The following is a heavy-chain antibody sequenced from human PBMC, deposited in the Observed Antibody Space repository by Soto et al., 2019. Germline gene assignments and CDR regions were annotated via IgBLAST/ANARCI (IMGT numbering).Heavy chain of an antibody. D-gene: IGHD3-22*01. J-gene: IGHJ4*02. V-gene: IGHV3-11*01. CDR2: ISSSGSTI. Sequence: GGSLRLSCAASGFTFSDYYMSWIRQAPGKGPEWVSYISSSGSTIHYADSVKGRFTISRDNAKNSLYLQMNSLRAEDTAVDYCARAGTYYYDSSGYCFDYWGQGTLVTVSS. CDR1: GFTFSDYY. CDR3: ARAGTYYYDSSGYCFDY.